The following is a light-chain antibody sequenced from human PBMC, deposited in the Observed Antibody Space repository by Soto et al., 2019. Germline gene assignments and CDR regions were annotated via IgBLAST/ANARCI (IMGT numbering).Light chain of an antibody. CDR1: RSISSS. V-gene: IGKV3-15*01. CDR2: GAS. Sequence: ETVMTQSPATLSVSPGEGATLSCRASRSISSSLAWYQQKPGRAPRLLIYGASTRATDIPARFSGSGSGTEFTLTISSLQSEDFATFYCQQSYSVPHTFGQGTKLEI. CDR3: QQSYSVPHT. J-gene: IGKJ2*01.